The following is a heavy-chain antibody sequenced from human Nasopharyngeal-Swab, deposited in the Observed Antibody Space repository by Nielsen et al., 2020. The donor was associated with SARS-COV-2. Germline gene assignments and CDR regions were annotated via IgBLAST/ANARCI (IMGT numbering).Heavy chain of an antibody. CDR2: IYYSGST. V-gene: IGHV4-59*08. CDR1: GGSISSYY. D-gene: IGHD5-18*01. J-gene: IGHJ4*02. CDR3: ARQRTAMVLDY. Sequence: GSLRLSCTVSGGSISSYYWSWIRQPPGKGLEWIGYIYYSGSTNYNPSLKSRVTISVDTSKNQFSLKLSSVTVADTAVYYCARQRTAMVLDYWGQGTLVTVSS.